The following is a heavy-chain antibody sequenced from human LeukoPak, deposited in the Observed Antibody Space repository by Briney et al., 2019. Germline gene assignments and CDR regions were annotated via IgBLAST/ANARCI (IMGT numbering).Heavy chain of an antibody. D-gene: IGHD2-2*01. V-gene: IGHV4-34*01. CDR1: GGSFSGYY. CDR3: VRGPLGDIVVVPAASWFDP. J-gene: IGHJ5*02. Sequence: KPSETLSLTCAVYGGSFSGYYWSWVRQPPGKGLEWIGEINHSGSTNYNPSLKSRVTISVDTSKNQFSLKLSFVTAADTAVYYCVRGPLGDIVVVPAASWFDPWGQGTLVTVSS. CDR2: INHSGST.